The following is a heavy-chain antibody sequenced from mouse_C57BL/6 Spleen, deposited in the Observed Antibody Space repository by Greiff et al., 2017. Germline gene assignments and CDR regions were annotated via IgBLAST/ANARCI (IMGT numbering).Heavy chain of an antibody. Sequence: QVQLQQSGAELMKPGASVKLSCKATGYTFTGYWIEWVKQRPGHGLEWIGEILPGSGSTNYKEKFKGKATFTADTSSNTAYMQLSSLTTEDSAIYYCARGGTTVVAPHAMDYRGQGTSVTVSS. V-gene: IGHV1-9*01. D-gene: IGHD1-1*01. CDR3: ARGGTTVVAPHAMDY. CDR1: GYTFTGYW. J-gene: IGHJ4*01. CDR2: ILPGSGST.